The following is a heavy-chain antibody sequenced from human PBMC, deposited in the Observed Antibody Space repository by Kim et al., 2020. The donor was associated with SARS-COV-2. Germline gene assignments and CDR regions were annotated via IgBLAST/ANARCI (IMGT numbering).Heavy chain of an antibody. V-gene: IGHV3-9*01. J-gene: IGHJ4*02. CDR3: AKYPVSSVGRKYYFDY. Sequence: VKGRFTISRDNAKNSLYLQMNSLRAEDTALYYCAKYPVSSVGRKYYFDYWGQGTLVTVSS. D-gene: IGHD1-26*01.